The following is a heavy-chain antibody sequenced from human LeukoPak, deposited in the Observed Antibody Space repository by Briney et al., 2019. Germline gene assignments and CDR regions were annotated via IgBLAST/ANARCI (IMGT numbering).Heavy chain of an antibody. CDR2: INQAGSDR. Sequence: PGGSLTLSCEVSGFSFSTYWMNWVRQAPGKGRGGVANINQAGSDRYYVDSVKGRFTISRDNAKNSLYLQMNSLRAEDTAVYYCGRGDPDYWGQGTLVTVSS. CDR3: GRGDPDY. CDR1: GFSFSTYW. V-gene: IGHV3-7*01. J-gene: IGHJ4*02.